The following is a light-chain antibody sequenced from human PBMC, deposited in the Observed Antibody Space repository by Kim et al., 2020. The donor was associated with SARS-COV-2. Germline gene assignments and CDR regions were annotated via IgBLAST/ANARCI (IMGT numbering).Light chain of an antibody. Sequence: QAVVTQEPSLTVSPGGTVTLTCGSSTGAVTTGHYPFWFQQKPGQAPRTLIYDTNNRHSWTPARVSASLLGGKAALTLSGAQPEDEADYYCLLSYSVPRVLGGGTQLTVL. CDR1: TGAVTTGHY. CDR3: LLSYSVPRV. V-gene: IGLV7-46*01. J-gene: IGLJ3*02. CDR2: DTN.